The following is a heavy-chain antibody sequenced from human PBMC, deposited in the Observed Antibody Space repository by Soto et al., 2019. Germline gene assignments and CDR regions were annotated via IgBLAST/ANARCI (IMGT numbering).Heavy chain of an antibody. V-gene: IGHV1-18*01. CDR2: ISAYNDNT. Sequence: QVQLVQSGAEVKKPGASVKVSCKASGYTFTSYGISWVRQAPGQGLEWMGWISAYNDNTNYAQKLQGRVTMTTDTSTSTAYMELRSLRSDATAVYYCARDPAYYYDSSGYYDYWGQGTLVTVSS. CDR3: ARDPAYYYDSSGYYDY. D-gene: IGHD3-22*01. CDR1: GYTFTSYG. J-gene: IGHJ4*02.